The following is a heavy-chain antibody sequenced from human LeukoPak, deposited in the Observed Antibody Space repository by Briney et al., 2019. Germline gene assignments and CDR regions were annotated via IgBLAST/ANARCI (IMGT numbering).Heavy chain of an antibody. CDR1: GYTLTELS. J-gene: IGHJ4*02. Sequence: GASVKVSCKVSGYTLTELSMHWVRQAPGKGLEWMGGFDPEDGETIYAQKFQGRVTMTEDTSTDTAYMELSSLRSEDTAVYYCATDLGYCSGGSCSSRYWGQGTLVTVSS. CDR2: FDPEDGET. CDR3: ATDLGYCSGGSCSSRY. V-gene: IGHV1-24*01. D-gene: IGHD2-15*01.